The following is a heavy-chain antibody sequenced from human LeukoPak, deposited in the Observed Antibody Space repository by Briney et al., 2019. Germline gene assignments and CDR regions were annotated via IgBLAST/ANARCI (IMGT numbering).Heavy chain of an antibody. Sequence: ASAKVSCKASGYTFTSYYMHWVRQAPGQGLEWMGIINPSGGSTSYAQKFQGRVTMTEDTSTDTAYMELSSLRSEDTAVYYCATDQGPWGQGTLVTVSS. CDR3: ATDQGP. CDR1: GYTFTSYY. V-gene: IGHV1-46*01. J-gene: IGHJ5*02. CDR2: INPSGGST.